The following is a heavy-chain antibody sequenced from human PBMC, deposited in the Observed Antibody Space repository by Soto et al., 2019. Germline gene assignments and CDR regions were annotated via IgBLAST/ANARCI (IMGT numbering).Heavy chain of an antibody. V-gene: IGHV4-39*01. CDR1: GGSISSSSYY. Sequence: SETLSLTCTVSGGSISSSSYYWGWIRHPPGKGLEWIGSIYYSGSTYYNPSLKSRVTISVDTSKNQFSLKLSSVTAADTAVYYCASTTVTEIFDYWCQGTLVTVSS. CDR3: ASTTVTEIFDY. CDR2: IYYSGST. D-gene: IGHD4-17*01. J-gene: IGHJ4*02.